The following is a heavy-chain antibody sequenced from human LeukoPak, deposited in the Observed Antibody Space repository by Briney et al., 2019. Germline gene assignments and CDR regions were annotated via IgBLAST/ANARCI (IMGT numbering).Heavy chain of an antibody. D-gene: IGHD3-22*01. CDR2: IYYSGST. Sequence: SQTLSLTCTVSGGSISSGDYYWSWIRQPPGKGLEWIGYIYYSGSTYYNPSLKSRVTISVDTSKNQFSLKLSSVTAADTAVYYCARLYYDSSGYDDAFDIWGQGTMVTVSS. CDR3: ARLYYDSSGYDDAFDI. V-gene: IGHV4-30-4*08. J-gene: IGHJ3*02. CDR1: GGSISSGDYY.